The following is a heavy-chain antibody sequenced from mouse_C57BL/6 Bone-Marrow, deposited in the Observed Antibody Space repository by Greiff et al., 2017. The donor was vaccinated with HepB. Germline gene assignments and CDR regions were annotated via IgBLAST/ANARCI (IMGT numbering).Heavy chain of an antibody. CDR3: ARRLGRFDY. D-gene: IGHD4-1*01. J-gene: IGHJ2*01. V-gene: IGHV1-59*01. Sequence: QVQLQQPGAELVRPGTSVKLSCKASGYTFTSYWMHWVKQRPGQGLEWIGVIDPSDSYTNYNQKFKGKATLTVDTSSSTAYMQLSSLTSEDSAVYYCARRLGRFDYWGQGNTLTVSS. CDR2: IDPSDSYT. CDR1: GYTFTSYW.